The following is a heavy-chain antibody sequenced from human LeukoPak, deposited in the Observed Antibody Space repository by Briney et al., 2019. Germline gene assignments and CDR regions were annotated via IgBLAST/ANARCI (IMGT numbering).Heavy chain of an antibody. CDR1: GGSISSYY. CDR2: IYSSGRA. D-gene: IGHD3-10*01. V-gene: IGHV4-4*07. J-gene: IGHJ4*02. Sequence: SETLSLTCTVSGGSISSYYWSWIRQPAGKGLEWIGRIYSSGRANYNPSLKSRISMSVDTSKSQFSLKLSSVTAADTAVYFCARSFYHGSGSYADSWGQGTLVTVSS. CDR3: ARSFYHGSGSYADS.